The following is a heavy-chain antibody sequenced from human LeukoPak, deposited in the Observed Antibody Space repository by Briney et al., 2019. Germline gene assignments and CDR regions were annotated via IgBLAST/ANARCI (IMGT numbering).Heavy chain of an antibody. CDR3: AKDHDGGYGGSYGFDY. CDR2: IRYDGSNE. J-gene: IGHJ4*02. Sequence: GGSLRLSCAASGLTFSSYGMHWVRQAPGKGLEWVAFIRYDGSNEYYADSVKGRFTISRENSKNTLYLQMNSLRAEDTAVYYCAKDHDGGYGGSYGFDYWGEGALVTVSS. D-gene: IGHD1-26*01. CDR1: GLTFSSYG. V-gene: IGHV3-30*02.